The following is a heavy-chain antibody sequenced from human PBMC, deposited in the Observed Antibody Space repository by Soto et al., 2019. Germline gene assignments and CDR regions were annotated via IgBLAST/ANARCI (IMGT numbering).Heavy chain of an antibody. V-gene: IGHV1-58*01. CDR1: GFTFTSSA. CDR2: IVVGSGDT. CDR3: AAANDFWSGYASYYYYYGMDV. D-gene: IGHD3-3*01. J-gene: IGHJ6*04. Sequence: ASVKVSCKASGFTFTSSAVQWVRQARGQRLEWIGWIVVGSGDTNYAQKFQERVTITRDMSTSTAYMELSSLRSEDTAVYYCAAANDFWSGYASYYYYYGMDVWGKGTTVTVSS.